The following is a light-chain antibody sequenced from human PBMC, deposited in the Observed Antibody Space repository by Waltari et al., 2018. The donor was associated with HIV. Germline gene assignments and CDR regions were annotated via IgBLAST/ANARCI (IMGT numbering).Light chain of an antibody. CDR1: QFINTW. Sequence: DIQMTQSPSTLSASVGDTVPITCRASQFINTWLAWYKQKPGQAPKLLIYKASILESGVPSRFSGSGSGTEFTLTISSLQPDDFATYYCQQYHNYLTFGGGTRVEIK. CDR2: KAS. V-gene: IGKV1-5*03. CDR3: QQYHNYLT. J-gene: IGKJ4*01.